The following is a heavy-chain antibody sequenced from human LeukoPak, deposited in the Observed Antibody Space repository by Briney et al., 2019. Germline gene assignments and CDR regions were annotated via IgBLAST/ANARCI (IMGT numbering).Heavy chain of an antibody. CDR1: GFTFSSYG. D-gene: IGHD5-12*01. Sequence: GRSLRLSCAASGFTFSSYGMHWVRQAPGKGLEWVAVISYDGSNKYYADSVKGRFTISGDNSKNTLYLQMNSLRAEDTAVYYCAKDNSGYELDYWGQGTLVTVSS. J-gene: IGHJ4*02. CDR3: AKDNSGYELDY. V-gene: IGHV3-30*18. CDR2: ISYDGSNK.